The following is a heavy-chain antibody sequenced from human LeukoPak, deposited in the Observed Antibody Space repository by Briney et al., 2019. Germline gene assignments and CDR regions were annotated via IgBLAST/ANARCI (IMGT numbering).Heavy chain of an antibody. V-gene: IGHV3-23*01. Sequence: PGGSLRLSCAASGFTFSRYGMTWVRQAPGKGLEWVSTISGSGGSTYYADSVKGRFTISRDNSKNTLYLQMNSLRAEDTAVYYCARDLLGYNYYYMDVWGKGTTVTVSS. D-gene: IGHD3-16*02. CDR1: GFTFSRYG. CDR2: ISGSGGST. CDR3: ARDLLGYNYYYMDV. J-gene: IGHJ6*03.